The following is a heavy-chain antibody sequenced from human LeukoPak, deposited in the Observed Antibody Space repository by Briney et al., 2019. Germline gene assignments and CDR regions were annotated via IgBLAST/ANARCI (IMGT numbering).Heavy chain of an antibody. V-gene: IGHV4-39*07. CDR3: AGTSDCGGDCGYYYYGMDV. J-gene: IGHJ6*02. CDR2: IYYSGST. Sequence: SETLSLTCTVSGGSISSSSYYWGWIRQPPGKGLEWIGSIYYSGSTYYNPSLKSRVTISVDTSKNQFSLKLSSVTAADTAVYYCAGTSDCGGDCGYYYYGMDVWGQGTTVTVSS. D-gene: IGHD2-21*02. CDR1: GGSISSSSYY.